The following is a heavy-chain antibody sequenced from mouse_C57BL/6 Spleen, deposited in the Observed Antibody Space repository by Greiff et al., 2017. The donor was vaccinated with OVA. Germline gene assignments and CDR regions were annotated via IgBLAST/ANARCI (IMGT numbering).Heavy chain of an antibody. CDR2: ISNGGGST. V-gene: IGHV5-12*01. CDR3: ARGITTVVADYAIDH. J-gene: IGHJ4*01. Sequence: EVQLVESGGGLVQPGGPLKLSCAASGFTFSDYYMYWVRQTPEKRLEWVAYISNGGGSTYHPDTVKGRFTISRDNAKNTLYLQMSRLKSEDTAMYYCARGITTVVADYAIDHWGQGTPATNSS. CDR1: GFTFSDYY. D-gene: IGHD1-1*01.